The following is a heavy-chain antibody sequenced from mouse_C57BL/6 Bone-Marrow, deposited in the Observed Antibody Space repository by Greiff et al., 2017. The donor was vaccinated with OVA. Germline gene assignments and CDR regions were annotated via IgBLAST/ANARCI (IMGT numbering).Heavy chain of an antibody. J-gene: IGHJ3*01. Sequence: EVQLQQSGPELVKPGASVKISCKASGYTFTDYYMNWVKQSHGKSLEWIGDINPNNGGTSYNQKFKGKATLTVDQSSSTAYMELRSLTSEDSAVYYCARTLRLRYFWFAYWGQGTLVTVSA. V-gene: IGHV1-26*01. D-gene: IGHD2-4*01. CDR2: INPNNGGT. CDR1: GYTFTDYY. CDR3: ARTLRLRYFWFAY.